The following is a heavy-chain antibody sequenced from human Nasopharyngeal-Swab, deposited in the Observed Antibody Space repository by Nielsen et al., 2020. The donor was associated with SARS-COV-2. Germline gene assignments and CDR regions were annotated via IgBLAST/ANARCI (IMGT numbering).Heavy chain of an antibody. CDR2: ISSSSSTI. V-gene: IGHV3-48*01. D-gene: IGHD4-17*01. Sequence: GESLKISCAASGFTFSSYSMNWVRQAPWKGLEWVSYISSSSSTIYYADSVKGRFTISRDNAKNSLYLQMNSLRAEDTAVYYCASIGGGYGDGMDVWGQGTTATVSS. CDR1: GFTFSSYS. CDR3: ASIGGGYGDGMDV. J-gene: IGHJ6*02.